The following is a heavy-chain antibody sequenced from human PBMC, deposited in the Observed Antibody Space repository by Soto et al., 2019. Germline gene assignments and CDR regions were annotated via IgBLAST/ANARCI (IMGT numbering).Heavy chain of an antibody. CDR2: ISAYNGNT. V-gene: IGHV1-18*01. CDR3: ARDQLWFGQNNWFDP. Sequence: ASVKVSCKASGYTFTSYGISWVRQAPGQGLEWMGWISAYNGNTNYAQKLQGRVTMTTDTSTSTAYMELRSLRSDDTAVYYCARDQLWFGQNNWFDPWGQGTLVTAPQ. D-gene: IGHD3-10*01. CDR1: GYTFTSYG. J-gene: IGHJ5*02.